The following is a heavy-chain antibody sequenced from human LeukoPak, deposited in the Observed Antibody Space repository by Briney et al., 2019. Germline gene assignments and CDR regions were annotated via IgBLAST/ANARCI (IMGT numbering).Heavy chain of an antibody. V-gene: IGHV4-59*01. D-gene: IGHD3-3*01. CDR3: ARFWSAFDY. J-gene: IGHJ4*02. Sequence: SETLSLTCTVTGGAMSDYKWSWIRQSPGKGLEWIGYIYHSGTTNYNPSLKSQVAISIDTSKNQFSLNLSSVTPADTAVYYCARFWSAFDYWGQGALATVSS. CDR1: GGAMSDYK. CDR2: IYHSGTT.